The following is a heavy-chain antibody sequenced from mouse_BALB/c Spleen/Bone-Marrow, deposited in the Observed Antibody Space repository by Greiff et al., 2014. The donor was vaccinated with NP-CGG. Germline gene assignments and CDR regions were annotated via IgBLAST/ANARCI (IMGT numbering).Heavy chain of an antibody. CDR2: IRNKANGYTT. J-gene: IGHJ2*01. V-gene: IGHV7-3*02. CDR1: GFTFTDYY. CDR3: ARDNRTTVSHFDY. D-gene: IGHD1-1*01. Sequence: DVKLVESGGGLVQPGGSLRLSCATSGFTFTDYYMNWVRQPPGKALEWLGFIRNKANGYTTEYSASVKGRFTISRDNSQSILYLQMNTLGAEDSATYYCARDNRTTVSHFDYWGQGTPLTVSS.